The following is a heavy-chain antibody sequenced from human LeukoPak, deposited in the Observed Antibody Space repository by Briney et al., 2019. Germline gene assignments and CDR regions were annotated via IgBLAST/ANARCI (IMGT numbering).Heavy chain of an antibody. Sequence: GRSLRLSCAASGFTVNSNYMSWVRQAPGKGLEWVSVIYSGGSAYYADSVKGRFTISRDNSKNTLYLQMNSLGADDTAIYYCTGYGLDYWGQGTLVTVSS. J-gene: IGHJ4*02. CDR3: TGYGLDY. D-gene: IGHD5-18*01. CDR1: GFTVNSNY. V-gene: IGHV3-53*01. CDR2: IYSGGSA.